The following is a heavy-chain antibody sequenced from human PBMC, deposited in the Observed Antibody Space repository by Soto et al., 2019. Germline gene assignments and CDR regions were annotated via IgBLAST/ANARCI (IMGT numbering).Heavy chain of an antibody. D-gene: IGHD1-26*01. CDR2: ISASGDST. CDR3: AKGPYSGNSWGMEV. CDR1: GFTFSSYA. Sequence: EVQLLESGGALVQPGGSLRLSCAASGFTFSSYAITWVRQAPGKGLEWVSGISASGDSTYYADSVKGRFTISRDNSKNTLYLQMNSLRAEDTAVYYCAKGPYSGNSWGMEVWGQGTMVTVSS. V-gene: IGHV3-23*01. J-gene: IGHJ6*02.